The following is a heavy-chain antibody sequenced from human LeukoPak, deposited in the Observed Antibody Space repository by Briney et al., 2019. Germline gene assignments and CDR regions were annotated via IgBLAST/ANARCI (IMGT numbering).Heavy chain of an antibody. J-gene: IGHJ6*02. V-gene: IGHV3-43*01. CDR3: AKDMGLYCSSTSCPPSEYYYYGMDV. CDR2: ISWDGGST. D-gene: IGHD2-2*01. Sequence: GGSLRLSCAASGFTFDDYTMHWARQAPGKGLEWVSLISWDGGSTYYADSVRGRFTISRDNSKNSLYLQMNSLRTEDTALYYCAKDMGLYCSSTSCPPSEYYYYGMDVWGQGTTVTVSS. CDR1: GFTFDDYT.